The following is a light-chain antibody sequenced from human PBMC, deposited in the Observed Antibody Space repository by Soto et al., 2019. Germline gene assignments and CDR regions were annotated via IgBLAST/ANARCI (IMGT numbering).Light chain of an antibody. J-gene: IGLJ1*01. CDR1: SSDAGGNNY. CDR3: SSYRSSSPYV. CDR2: EVS. Sequence: QSVLTQPASVSGSPGQSITISCNGTSSDAGGNNYVSWYQHHPGKAPKLMIYEVSNRPSGVSNRFSGSKSGNTASLTISGLQAEDEADYYCSSYRSSSPYVFGTGTKLTVL. V-gene: IGLV2-14*01.